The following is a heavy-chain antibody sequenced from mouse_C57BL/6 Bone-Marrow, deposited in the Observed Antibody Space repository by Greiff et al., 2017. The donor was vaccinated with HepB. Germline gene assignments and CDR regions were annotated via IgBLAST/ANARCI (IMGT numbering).Heavy chain of an antibody. CDR1: GYTFTDYY. J-gene: IGHJ3*01. D-gene: IGHD2-4*01. Sequence: VQRVESGAELVRPGASVKLSCKASGYTFTDYYINWVKQRPGQGLEWIARIYPGSGNTYYNEKFKGKATLTAEKSSSTAYMQLSSLTSEDSAVYFCARCGRLRRGFAYWGQGTLVTVSA. CDR3: ARCGRLRRGFAY. V-gene: IGHV1-76*01. CDR2: IYPGSGNT.